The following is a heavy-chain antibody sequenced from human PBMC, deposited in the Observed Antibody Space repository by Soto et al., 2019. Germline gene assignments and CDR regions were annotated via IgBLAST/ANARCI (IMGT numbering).Heavy chain of an antibody. D-gene: IGHD3-22*01. J-gene: IGHJ6*02. Sequence: QVQLVESGGGVVQPGRSLRLSCAASGYTLSSYAMHWVRQAPGKGLEWVAVISYDGSNKYYADSVKGRFTISRDNSKNTLYLHMNSLRAEDTAVYYCARDRDSSGYPYYYYGMDVWGQGTTVTVSS. CDR3: ARDRDSSGYPYYYYGMDV. CDR1: GYTLSSYA. V-gene: IGHV3-30-3*01. CDR2: ISYDGSNK.